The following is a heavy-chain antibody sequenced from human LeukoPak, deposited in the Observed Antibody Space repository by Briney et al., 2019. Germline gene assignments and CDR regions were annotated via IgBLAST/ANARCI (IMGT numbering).Heavy chain of an antibody. V-gene: IGHV4-34*01. Sequence: SETLSLTCAVYGGSFSGYYWSWIRQPPGKGLEWIGEINHSGSTYYNPSLTSRVTISVDTSKNQFSLKLSSVTAADTAVYYCARQEGFGSRGGEITMVRGVIIPDWFDPWGQGTLVTVSS. CDR1: GGSFSGYY. J-gene: IGHJ5*02. CDR2: INHSGST. CDR3: ARQEGFGSRGGEITMVRGVIIPDWFDP. D-gene: IGHD3-10*01.